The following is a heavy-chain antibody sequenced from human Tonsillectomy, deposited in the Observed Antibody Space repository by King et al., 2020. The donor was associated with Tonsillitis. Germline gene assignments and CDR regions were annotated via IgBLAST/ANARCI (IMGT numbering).Heavy chain of an antibody. D-gene: IGHD4-11*01. CDR3: ARDLGTVTLDY. J-gene: IGHJ4*02. CDR2: IIPIFGTA. Sequence: VQLVESGAEVKKPGSSVKVSCKASVGTFSSYAISWVRQAPVQGLEWMGGIIPIFGTAHYAQKFQGRVTITADESTSTAYMELSSLRSEDTAVYYCARDLGTVTLDYWGQGTLVTVSS. CDR1: VGTFSSYA. V-gene: IGHV1-69*01.